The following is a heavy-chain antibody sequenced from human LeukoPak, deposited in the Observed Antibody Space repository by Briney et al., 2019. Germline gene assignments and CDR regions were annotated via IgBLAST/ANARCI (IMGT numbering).Heavy chain of an antibody. CDR3: ARDHGDDAFDI. Sequence: ASVKVSCKASGYTFTNYYIHWVRQAPRQGLEWMGWINSNRGGTNYAQKFQGRVTMTRDTSISTAYMELRSVRSDDTAVYYCARDHGDDAFDIWGPGTMVTVSS. CDR1: GYTFTNYY. CDR2: INSNRGGT. V-gene: IGHV1-2*02. J-gene: IGHJ3*02. D-gene: IGHD3-3*01.